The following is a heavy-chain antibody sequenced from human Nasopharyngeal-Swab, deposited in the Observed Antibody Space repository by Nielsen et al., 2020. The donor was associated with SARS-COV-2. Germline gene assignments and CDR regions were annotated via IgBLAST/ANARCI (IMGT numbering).Heavy chain of an antibody. J-gene: IGHJ4*02. CDR2: ISYDGSNK. CDR1: GFTFSSYG. Sequence: GGSLRLSCAASGFTFSSYGMHWVRQAPGKGLEWVAVISYDGSNKYYADSVKGRFTISRDNSKNTLYLQMNSLRAEDTAVHYCAKAFDYWGQGTLVTVSS. CDR3: AKAFDY. V-gene: IGHV3-30*18.